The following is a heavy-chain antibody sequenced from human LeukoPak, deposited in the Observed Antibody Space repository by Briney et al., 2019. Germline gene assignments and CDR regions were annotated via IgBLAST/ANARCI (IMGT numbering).Heavy chain of an antibody. Sequence: GGSLRLSCAASGFTFSSYGMHWVRQAPGKGLEWVAVISYDGSNKYYADSVKGRFTISRDNSKNTLYLQMNSLRAEDTAVYYCATLRPTYYFDYWGQGTLVTVSS. V-gene: IGHV3-30*03. D-gene: IGHD3-3*01. CDR1: GFTFSSYG. CDR3: ATLRPTYYFDY. CDR2: ISYDGSNK. J-gene: IGHJ4*02.